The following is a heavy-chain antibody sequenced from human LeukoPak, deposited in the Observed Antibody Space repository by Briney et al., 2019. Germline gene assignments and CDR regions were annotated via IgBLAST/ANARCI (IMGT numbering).Heavy chain of an antibody. V-gene: IGHV1-24*01. CDR2: FDVAETDT. CDR1: GYTFTSYG. D-gene: IGHD3-3*01. CDR3: SSSGVEEWQGLHF. Sequence: ASVKVSCKASGYTFTSYGISWVRQAPGKGLEWMGGFDVAETDTIYTQKFQGRVTMTEDTSTDTAYMELNSLSSEDTAVHYCSSSGVEEWQGLHFWGQGTLVTVSS. J-gene: IGHJ4*02.